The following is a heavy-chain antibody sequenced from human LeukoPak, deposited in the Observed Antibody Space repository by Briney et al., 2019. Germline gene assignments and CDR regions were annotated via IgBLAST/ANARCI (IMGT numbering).Heavy chain of an antibody. D-gene: IGHD3-22*01. CDR3: ARMSGRESSGYYLDY. J-gene: IGHJ4*02. V-gene: IGHV4-31*03. CDR2: IYYSGGT. CDR1: GGSINSGDYY. Sequence: SETLSLTCTVSGGSINSGDYYWSWIRQHPGKGLEWTGYIYYSGGTYYNPSLKSRVTISVDTSKNHFSLKLSSMTAADTAVYYCARMSGRESSGYYLDYWGQGTLVTVSS.